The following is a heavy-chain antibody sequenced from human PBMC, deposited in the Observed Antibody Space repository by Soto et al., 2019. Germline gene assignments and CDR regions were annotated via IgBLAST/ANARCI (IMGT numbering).Heavy chain of an antibody. D-gene: IGHD6-6*01. CDR1: GYSFTSYW. CDR3: ARHPEYSSSSLGPWFDP. Sequence: LGESLKISCKGSGYSFTSYWIGWVRQMPGKGLEWMGIIYPGDSDTRYSPSFQGQVTISADKSISTAYLQWSSLKASDTAMYYCARHPEYSSSSLGPWFDPWGQGTLVTVSS. V-gene: IGHV5-51*01. CDR2: IYPGDSDT. J-gene: IGHJ5*02.